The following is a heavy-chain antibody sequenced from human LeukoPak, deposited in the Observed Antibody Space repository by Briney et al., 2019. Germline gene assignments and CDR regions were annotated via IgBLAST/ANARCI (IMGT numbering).Heavy chain of an antibody. CDR3: ARAGGMTGASLDLDR. D-gene: IGHD1-7*01. V-gene: IGHV4-34*01. CDR2: IHHSGIT. Sequence: SETLSLTCAVSGGSFSGFYWSWIRQPPGKGLEWIGEIHHSGITNYNPSLKSRVTIAVDMSKSQFSLKLNSVTAADTAVYYCARAGGMTGASLDLDRWGQGTLVTVSS. CDR1: GGSFSGFY. J-gene: IGHJ5*02.